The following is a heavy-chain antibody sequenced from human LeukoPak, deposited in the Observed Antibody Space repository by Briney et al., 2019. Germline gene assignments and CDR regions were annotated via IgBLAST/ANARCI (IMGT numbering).Heavy chain of an antibody. Sequence: GGSLRLSRATSGFTFSSYGMHWVRQAPSKGLEWVAFIWYDGSNKYYADSVKGRFTISRDNSKNTLYLQMNSLRDDDTAVYYCARIGGTGYFDYWGQGTLVTVSS. D-gene: IGHD1-1*01. CDR3: ARIGGTGYFDY. V-gene: IGHV3-33*01. CDR2: IWYDGSNK. CDR1: GFTFSSYG. J-gene: IGHJ4*02.